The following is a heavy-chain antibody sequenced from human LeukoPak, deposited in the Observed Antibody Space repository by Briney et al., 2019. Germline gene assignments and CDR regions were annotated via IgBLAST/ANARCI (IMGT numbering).Heavy chain of an antibody. V-gene: IGHV4-61*01. CDR2: INHSGST. CDR3: ARGANFYYYGMDV. D-gene: IGHD4/OR15-4a*01. CDR1: TGSASSGTYY. J-gene: IGHJ6*02. Sequence: SETLSLTCTVSTGSASSGTYYWSWIRQPPGKGLEWIGEINHSGSTNYNPSLKSRVTISVDTSKNQFSLKLSSVTAADTAVYYCARGANFYYYGMDVWGQGTTVTVSS.